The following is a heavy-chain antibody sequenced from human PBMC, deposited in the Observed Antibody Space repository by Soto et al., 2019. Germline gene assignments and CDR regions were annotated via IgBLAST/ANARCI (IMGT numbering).Heavy chain of an antibody. D-gene: IGHD5-18*01. CDR1: GGSISSSSYY. V-gene: IGHV4-39*01. CDR3: ARQEVDTAMVVDY. Sequence: PSETLSLTCTVSGGSISSSSYYWGWIRQPPGKGLEWIGSIYYSGSTYYNPSLKSRVTISVDTSKNQFSLKLSSVTAADTAVYYCARQEVDTAMVVDYWGQGTLVTVSS. J-gene: IGHJ4*02. CDR2: IYYSGST.